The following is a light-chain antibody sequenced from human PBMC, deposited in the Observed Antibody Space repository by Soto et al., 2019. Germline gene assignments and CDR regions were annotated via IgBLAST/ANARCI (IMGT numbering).Light chain of an antibody. Sequence: ELVLTQSPGTLSLSPGERATLSCGASQSVSSSYLAWYQQKPGQAPRLLIYGASSRATGIPDRFSGSGSGTDFTLTISRLEPEDFAVYYCQQYGSPITFGQGTRLEIK. CDR2: GAS. J-gene: IGKJ5*01. V-gene: IGKV3-20*01. CDR1: QSVSSSY. CDR3: QQYGSPIT.